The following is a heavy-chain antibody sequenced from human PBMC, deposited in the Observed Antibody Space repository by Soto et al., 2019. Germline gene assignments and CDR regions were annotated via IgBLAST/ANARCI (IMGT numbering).Heavy chain of an antibody. D-gene: IGHD6-13*01. V-gene: IGHV4-31*03. CDR1: GGSISSGGYY. Sequence: SETLSLTCTVSGGSISSGGYYWSWIRQHPGKGLEWIGYIYYSGSTYYNPPLKSRVTISVDTSKNQFSLKLSSVTAADTAVYYCATGIAAAGRYFQHWGQGTLVTVSS. CDR2: IYYSGST. CDR3: ATGIAAAGRYFQH. J-gene: IGHJ1*01.